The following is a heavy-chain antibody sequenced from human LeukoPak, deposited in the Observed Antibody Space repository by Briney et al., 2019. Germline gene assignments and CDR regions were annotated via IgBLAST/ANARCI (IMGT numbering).Heavy chain of an antibody. J-gene: IGHJ4*02. CDR3: ARDNGCSSTSCYGGEFDY. CDR2: ISAYNGNT. CDR1: GYTFTSYG. D-gene: IGHD2-2*01. Sequence: GASVKVSCKASGYTFTSYGISWVRQAPGQGLEWMGLISAYNGNTNYAQKLQGRVTMTTDTSTSTAYMELRNLRSDDTAAYYCARDNGCSSTSCYGGEFDYWGQGTLVTVSS. V-gene: IGHV1-18*04.